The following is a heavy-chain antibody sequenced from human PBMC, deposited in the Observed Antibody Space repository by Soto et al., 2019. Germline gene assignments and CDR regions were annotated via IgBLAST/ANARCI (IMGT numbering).Heavy chain of an antibody. D-gene: IGHD3-10*01. CDR3: ARPPKTSRYGSGSYYAPLVN. Sequence: QVQLVESGGGVVQPGRSLRLSCAASGFTFSSYGMHWVRQAPGKGLEWVAVIWYDGSNKYYADSVKGRFTISRDNSKNTLYLQMNSLRAEDTAVYYCARPPKTSRYGSGSYYAPLVNWGQGTLVTVSS. J-gene: IGHJ4*02. V-gene: IGHV3-33*01. CDR1: GFTFSSYG. CDR2: IWYDGSNK.